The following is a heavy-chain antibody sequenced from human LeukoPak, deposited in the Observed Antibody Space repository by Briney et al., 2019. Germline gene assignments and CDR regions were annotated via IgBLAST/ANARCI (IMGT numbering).Heavy chain of an antibody. CDR2: INHEGGDI. CDR1: GFAFSNSW. J-gene: IGHJ6*02. CDR3: ATYINWVAGDV. Sequence: PGGSLRLSCAASGFAFSNSWMSWVRQAPGKGLEWVANINHEGGDIHYVDFVKGRFTISRDNAKDSLYLQMNSLRAEDTAVYYCATYINWVAGDVWGQGTTVTVSS. V-gene: IGHV3-7*01. D-gene: IGHD1-1*01.